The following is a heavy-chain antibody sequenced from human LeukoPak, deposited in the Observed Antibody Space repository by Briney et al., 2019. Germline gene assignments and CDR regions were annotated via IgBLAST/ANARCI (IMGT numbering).Heavy chain of an antibody. V-gene: IGHV6-1*01. CDR2: TYYRSKWYN. J-gene: IGHJ4*02. CDR1: GDSVSSNSAA. Sequence: SQTLSLTCAISGDSVSSNSAAWNWIRQSPSRGLEWRGRTYYRSKWYNDYAVSVKSRITINPDTSKNQFSLQLNSVTPEDTAVYYCARVGTMVRGVIFFDYWGQGTLVTVSS. CDR3: ARVGTMVRGVIFFDY. D-gene: IGHD3-10*01.